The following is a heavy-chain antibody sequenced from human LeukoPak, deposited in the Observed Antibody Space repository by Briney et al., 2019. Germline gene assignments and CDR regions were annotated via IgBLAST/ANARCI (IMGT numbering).Heavy chain of an antibody. CDR1: GGSISSTTYY. V-gene: IGHV4-39*01. Sequence: SETLSLTCTVSGGSISSTTYYWGWIRQPPGKGLEWIGSIYYTGSSYYNPSLKSRVTISVDTSKNQFSLRLSSVTAADTAVYYCARVLEGSSGQHWYFDLWGRGTLVTVSS. D-gene: IGHD6-19*01. CDR2: IYYTGSS. J-gene: IGHJ2*01. CDR3: ARVLEGSSGQHWYFDL.